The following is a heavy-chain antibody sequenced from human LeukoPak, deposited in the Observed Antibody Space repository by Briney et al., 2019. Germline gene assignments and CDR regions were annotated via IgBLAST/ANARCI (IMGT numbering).Heavy chain of an antibody. J-gene: IGHJ3*02. CDR2: ISSSSSYI. Sequence: GGSLRLSCAASGFTFSSYSMNWVRQAPGKGLEWVSSISSSSSYIYYADSVKGRFTISRDNAKNSLYLQMNSLRAEDTAVYYCAKWIAAAAARENAFDIWGQGTMVTVSS. CDR3: AKWIAAAAARENAFDI. V-gene: IGHV3-21*04. D-gene: IGHD6-13*01. CDR1: GFTFSSYS.